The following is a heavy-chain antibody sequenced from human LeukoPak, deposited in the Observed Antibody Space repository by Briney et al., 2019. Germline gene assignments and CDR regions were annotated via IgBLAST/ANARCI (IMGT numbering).Heavy chain of an antibody. D-gene: IGHD1-26*01. J-gene: IGHJ4*02. CDR2: IYYSGST. CDR3: ARVNGSYFDY. Sequence: SETLSLTCTVSGGSISNYYWSWIRQPPGKGLEWIGYIYYSGSTNYNPSLKSRVTISVDTSKNQFSLKLSSVTAADTAVYYCARVNGSYFDYWGQGTLVTVSS. CDR1: GGSISNYY. V-gene: IGHV4-59*01.